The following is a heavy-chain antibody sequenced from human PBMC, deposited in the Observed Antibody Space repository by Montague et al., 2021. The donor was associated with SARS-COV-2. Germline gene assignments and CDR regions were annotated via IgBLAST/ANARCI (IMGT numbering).Heavy chain of an antibody. CDR3: ARDFGGFDV. CDR1: GGSISYGGYF. V-gene: IGHV4-31*03. D-gene: IGHD3-10*01. CDR2: IYKRGTT. Sequence: TLSLTCTVSGGSISYGGYFWNWIRQHPGKGLEWIGYIYKRGTTQYKPSLKSRVSLSVDTSKNQFSLNVRSATAADTALYYCARDFGGFDVWGQGTTVIVSS. J-gene: IGHJ6*02.